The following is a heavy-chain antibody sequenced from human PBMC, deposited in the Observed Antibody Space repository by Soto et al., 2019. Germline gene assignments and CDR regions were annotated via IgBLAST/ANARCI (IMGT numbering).Heavy chain of an antibody. CDR3: PSLECGGEGSIDDY. CDR2: IIPIFGTA. D-gene: IGHD2-21*01. Sequence: SVKVSSEASGGTFSSYATSWVRQAPGQGLEWMGGIIPIFGTANYAQKFQGRVTITADKSTSKASMELSSLRSEDTAVYYCPSLECGGEGSIDDYWGQGTLVTVSS. CDR1: GGTFSSYA. J-gene: IGHJ4*02. V-gene: IGHV1-69*06.